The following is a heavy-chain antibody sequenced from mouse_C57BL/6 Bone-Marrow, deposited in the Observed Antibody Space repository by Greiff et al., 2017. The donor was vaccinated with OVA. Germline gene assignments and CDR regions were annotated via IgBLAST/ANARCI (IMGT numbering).Heavy chain of an antibody. V-gene: IGHV2-5*01. D-gene: IGHD1-1*01. CDR3: AKRGTTVGYAMDY. CDR2: IWRGGST. Sequence: VQVVESGPGLVQPSQSLSITCTVSGFSLTSYGVHWVRQSPGKGLEWLGVIWRGGSTDYNAAFMSRLSITKDNSKSQVFFKMNSLQADDTAIYYCAKRGTTVGYAMDYWGQGTSVTVSS. J-gene: IGHJ4*01. CDR1: GFSLTSYG.